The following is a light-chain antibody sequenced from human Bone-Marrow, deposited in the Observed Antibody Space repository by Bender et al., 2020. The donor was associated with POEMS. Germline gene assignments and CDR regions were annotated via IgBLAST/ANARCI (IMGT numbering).Light chain of an antibody. Sequence: SYELTQPPSVSVSPGQTARITCSGGTLSKQYVYWYQRKPGQAPVLVIYKDTERPSGIPERFSGSKSGNTATLTISGTQTLDEADYYCQAWDTTSQAIFGGGTKLTVL. CDR3: QAWDTTSQAI. CDR2: KDT. J-gene: IGLJ2*01. V-gene: IGLV3-25*02. CDR1: TLSKQY.